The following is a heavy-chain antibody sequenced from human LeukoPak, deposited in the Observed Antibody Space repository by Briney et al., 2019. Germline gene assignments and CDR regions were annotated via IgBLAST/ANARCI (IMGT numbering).Heavy chain of an antibody. CDR3: AKVERNSD. CDR1: GFTFSSYV. Sequence: GGSLRLSCAASGFTFSSYVMSWVRQAPGKGLEWVSSISTSGDNTEYADSVKGRFSISRDNSKNTLYLQMNSLRAEDTAVYYCAKVERNSDGGQGTLVTVSS. D-gene: IGHD4-23*01. CDR2: ISTSGDNT. J-gene: IGHJ4*02. V-gene: IGHV3-23*01.